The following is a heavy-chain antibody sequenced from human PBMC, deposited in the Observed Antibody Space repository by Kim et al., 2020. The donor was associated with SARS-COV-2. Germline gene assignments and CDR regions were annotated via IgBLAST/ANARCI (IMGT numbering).Heavy chain of an antibody. CDR1: GVTFSNYN. Sequence: GGSLRLSCAASGVTFSNYNMNWVRQAPGKGLEWVSSISTSSTYIHYADSVKGRFTISRDNAKNSLYLQMNNLRAEDTAVYFCAKSYKFYYFGMDVWGQGTTVTVSS. D-gene: IGHD1-1*01. CDR3: AKSYKFYYFGMDV. CDR2: ISTSSTYI. J-gene: IGHJ6*02. V-gene: IGHV3-21*01.